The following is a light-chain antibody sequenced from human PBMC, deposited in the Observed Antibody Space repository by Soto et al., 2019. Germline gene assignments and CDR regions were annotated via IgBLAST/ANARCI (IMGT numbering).Light chain of an antibody. CDR1: SSDVDAYNY. CDR3: SSYTNTSNRV. Sequence: QSALTQPASVSVSPGQSITISCAGASSDVDAYNYVSWYQQHPGKAPKLMIYDVSNRPSGISNRFSGSKSGNTASLTISGLQAEDEADYYCSSYTNTSNRVFGGGTKVTVL. V-gene: IGLV2-14*03. CDR2: DVS. J-gene: IGLJ2*01.